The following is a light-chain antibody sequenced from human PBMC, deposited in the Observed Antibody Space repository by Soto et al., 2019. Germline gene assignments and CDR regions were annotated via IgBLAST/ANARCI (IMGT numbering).Light chain of an antibody. Sequence: QSVLAQPPSASGTPGQRVTVSCSGSSSKIGGNTVNWYQQLPGTAPKLLIYTTNQRPSGVPDRFSGSKSGTSASLAISGLQSEDDADYYCATWDDGPHGYVFGTGTKVTVL. V-gene: IGLV1-44*01. CDR2: TTN. CDR3: ATWDDGPHGYV. J-gene: IGLJ1*01. CDR1: SSKIGGNT.